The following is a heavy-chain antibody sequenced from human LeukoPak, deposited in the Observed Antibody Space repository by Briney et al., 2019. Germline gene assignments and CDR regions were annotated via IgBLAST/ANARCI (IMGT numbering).Heavy chain of an antibody. Sequence: SETLSLTCTVSGGSISSGGYYWSWIRQHPGKGLEWIGYIYYSGSTYYNPSLKSRVTISVDTSKNQFSLKLSSVTAADTAVYYGAGGHSFFDYWAREPWSPSPQ. CDR2: IYYSGST. CDR1: GGSISSGGYY. J-gene: IGHJ4*02. V-gene: IGHV4-30-4*08. CDR3: AGGHSFFDY.